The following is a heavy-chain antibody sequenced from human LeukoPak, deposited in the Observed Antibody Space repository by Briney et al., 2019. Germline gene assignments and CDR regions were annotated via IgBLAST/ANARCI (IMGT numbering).Heavy chain of an antibody. J-gene: IGHJ6*02. CDR2: INWNSDTK. D-gene: IGHD4-23*01. Sequence: GRSLRLSCVGSGFAFHNYAMHWLRRPPGKGLEWVSAINWNSDTKAYADSVKGRFTISRDRARNSLYLQMDSLRPEDTALYYCAKDTGGNGAYFYAMDVWGQGTSVTVSS. CDR3: AKDTGGNGAYFYAMDV. CDR1: GFAFHNYA. V-gene: IGHV3-9*01.